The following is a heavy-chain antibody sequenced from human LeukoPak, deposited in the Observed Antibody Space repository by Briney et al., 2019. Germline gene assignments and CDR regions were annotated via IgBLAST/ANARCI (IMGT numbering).Heavy chain of an antibody. Sequence: SETLSLTCTVSGGSISSYYWSWLRQPPGKGLEWLGYIYYSGSTNFNPSLKSRVTISVGTSKNQFSLKLSAVTAADTAVYYCARGYCSGGSCYYIDYWGQGTLVTVSS. CDR1: GGSISSYY. CDR3: ARGYCSGGSCYYIDY. D-gene: IGHD2-15*01. V-gene: IGHV4-59*01. CDR2: IYYSGST. J-gene: IGHJ4*02.